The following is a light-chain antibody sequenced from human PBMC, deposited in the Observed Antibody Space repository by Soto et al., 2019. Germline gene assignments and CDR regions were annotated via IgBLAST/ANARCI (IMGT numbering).Light chain of an antibody. V-gene: IGKV3-20*01. Sequence: EIVMTQSPGTLSLSPGERATLSCRASQSVSSRLAWYQQKPGQAPRLLIYGASTRAAGIPDRFSGSGSGRDFTLTISRLEPEDFAVYYCQQYGSSPRTFGQGTKVDIK. J-gene: IGKJ1*01. CDR1: QSVSSR. CDR3: QQYGSSPRT. CDR2: GAS.